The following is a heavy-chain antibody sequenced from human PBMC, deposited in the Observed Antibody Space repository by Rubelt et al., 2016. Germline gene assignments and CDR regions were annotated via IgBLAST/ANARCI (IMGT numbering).Heavy chain of an antibody. CDR1: GGSISSGAYY. CDR2: IYYSGSS. Sequence: QLQLQESGPGLVKPSETLSLTCTVSGGSISSGAYYWSWIRPHPEKGLEWIGFIYYSGSSYYNPSLKSRVSISIDTSKNQFSLNLSSLTAAEPAAYYCAKDVGTDEQWRGFDYWGQGTLVTVSS. J-gene: IGHJ4*02. CDR3: AKDVGTDEQWRGFDY. D-gene: IGHD6-19*01. V-gene: IGHV4-31*03.